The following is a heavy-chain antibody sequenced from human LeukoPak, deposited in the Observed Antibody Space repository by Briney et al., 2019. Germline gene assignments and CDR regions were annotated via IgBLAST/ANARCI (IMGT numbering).Heavy chain of an antibody. CDR2: IYHTGRT. CDR1: GFSISSAYY. V-gene: IGHV4-38-2*02. J-gene: IGHJ4*02. Sequence: SETLSLTCTVSGFSISSAYYWGWIRPPPGKGLEWIGSIYHTGRTYYNPSLKSRVTISVDTSKNQFSLKLSSVTAADTAVYYCASLGYRGFDYWGQGTLVTVSS. CDR3: ASLGYRGFDY. D-gene: IGHD5-24*01.